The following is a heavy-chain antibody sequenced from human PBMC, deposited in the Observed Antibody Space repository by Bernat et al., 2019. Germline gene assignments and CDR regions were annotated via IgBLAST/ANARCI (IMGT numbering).Heavy chain of an antibody. CDR1: GGTFSSYA. Sequence: QVQLVQSGAEVKKPGSSVKVSCKASGGTFSSYAISWVRQAPGQGLEWMGGIIPIFGTANYAQKFQGRVTITADESTSTAYMELSSLRSEDTAVYYCARGPLRGLVPAVPNAFDIWGQGTMVTVSS. CDR3: ARGPLRGLVPAVPNAFDI. V-gene: IGHV1-69*01. D-gene: IGHD2-2*01. J-gene: IGHJ3*02. CDR2: IIPIFGTA.